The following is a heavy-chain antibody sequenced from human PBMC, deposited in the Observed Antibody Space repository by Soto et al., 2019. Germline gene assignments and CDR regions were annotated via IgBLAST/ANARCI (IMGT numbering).Heavy chain of an antibody. CDR3: ARARLTTGTYNWFDP. D-gene: IGHD1-1*01. J-gene: IGHJ5*02. Sequence: QVQLVESGGGVVQPGRSLRLSCAASGFTFSSYAMHWVRQAPGKGLEWVAVISYDGSNKYYADSVKGRFTISRDNSKNTLYLQMNSLRAEDTAVYYCARARLTTGTYNWFDPWGQGTLVTVSS. CDR1: GFTFSSYA. V-gene: IGHV3-30-3*01. CDR2: ISYDGSNK.